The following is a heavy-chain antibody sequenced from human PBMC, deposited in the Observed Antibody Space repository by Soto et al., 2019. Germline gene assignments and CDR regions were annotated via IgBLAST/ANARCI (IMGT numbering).Heavy chain of an antibody. D-gene: IGHD3-10*01. CDR1: GVTFSSYW. V-gene: IGHV3-7*01. CDR3: ARDRLLWSV. Sequence: GGSLRLSCAASGVTFSSYWMSWVRQAPGKGLEWVANIKQDGSEKYYVDSVKGRFTISRDNAKNSLYLQMNSLRAEDTAVYYCARDRLLWSVWGQGTLVTVS. CDR2: IKQDGSEK. J-gene: IGHJ4*02.